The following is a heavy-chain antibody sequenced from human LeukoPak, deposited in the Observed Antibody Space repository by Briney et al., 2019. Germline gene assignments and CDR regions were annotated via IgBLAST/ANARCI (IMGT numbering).Heavy chain of an antibody. Sequence: ASVKVSCKASGYTFTSYYMHWVRQAPGQGLEWMGIINPSGGSTSYAQKFQGRVTMTRDTSTSTVYTELSSLRSEDTAVYYCARAWTPHKNYYDSSGYSVHFDYWGQGTLVTVSS. D-gene: IGHD3-22*01. J-gene: IGHJ4*02. V-gene: IGHV1-46*01. CDR3: ARAWTPHKNYYDSSGYSVHFDY. CDR2: INPSGGST. CDR1: GYTFTSYY.